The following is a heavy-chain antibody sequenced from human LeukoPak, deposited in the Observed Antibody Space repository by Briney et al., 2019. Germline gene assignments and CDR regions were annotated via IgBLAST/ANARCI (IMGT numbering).Heavy chain of an antibody. Sequence: SETLSLTCAVYGGSFSGYYWSWIRQPPGKGLEWIGEINHSGSTNYNPSLKSRVTISVDTSKNQFSLKLSSVTAADTAVYYCARRAVAGHFDYWGQGTLVTVSS. CDR1: GGSFSGYY. CDR3: ARRAVAGHFDY. D-gene: IGHD6-19*01. J-gene: IGHJ4*02. V-gene: IGHV4-34*01. CDR2: INHSGST.